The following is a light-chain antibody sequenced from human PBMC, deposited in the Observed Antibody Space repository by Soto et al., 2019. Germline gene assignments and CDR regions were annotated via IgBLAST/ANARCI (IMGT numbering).Light chain of an antibody. J-gene: IGLJ1*01. CDR1: RANIATAYN. Sequence: QSVLTQPPSLSGAPGPRVTLSCRGTRANIATAYNVAWYQQLRGTAPKLLIYGNNNRPSGVPARFSGSKSGTSASLAIAGLQAEDEGDYYCQSYESSLSGYVFGTGTKVTVL. CDR3: QSYESSLSGYV. V-gene: IGLV1-40*01. CDR2: GNN.